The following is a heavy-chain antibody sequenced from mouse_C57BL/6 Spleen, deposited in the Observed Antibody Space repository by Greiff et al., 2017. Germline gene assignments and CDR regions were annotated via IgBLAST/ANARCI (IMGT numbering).Heavy chain of an antibody. Sequence: VQLQQPGAELVKPGASVKMSCKASGYTFTSYGITWVKQRPGQGLEWIGDIYPGSGCTNYNEKFKSKDTLTVDTSSSTAYMQLSSLTSEDSAAKSGAREGRDVDYWGQGTTLTVSS. CDR2: IYPGSGCT. J-gene: IGHJ2*01. CDR1: GYTFTSYG. CDR3: AREGRDVDY. V-gene: IGHV1-55*01.